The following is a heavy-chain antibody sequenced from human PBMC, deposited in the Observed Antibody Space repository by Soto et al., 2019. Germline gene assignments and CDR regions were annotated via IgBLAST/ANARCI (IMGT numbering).Heavy chain of an antibody. V-gene: IGHV4-31*03. J-gene: IGHJ4*02. CDR3: AMYYDSSGSYY. CDR2: IYYSGST. D-gene: IGHD3-22*01. CDR1: CGSISSGGYY. Sequence: PSETLSLTCTFSCGSISSGGYYWSWIRQHPGKGLEWIGYIYYSGSTYYNPSLKSRVTISVDTSKNQFSLKLSSVTAADTAVYYCAMYYDSSGSYYWGQGTLVTVSS.